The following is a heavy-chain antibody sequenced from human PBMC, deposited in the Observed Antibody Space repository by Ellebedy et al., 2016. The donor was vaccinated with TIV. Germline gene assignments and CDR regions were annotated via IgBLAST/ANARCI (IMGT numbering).Heavy chain of an antibody. CDR3: ATSTGTTGENDY. CDR1: GGTFSSYA. CDR2: IIPILGIA. Sequence: ASVKVSCKASGGTFSSYAISWVRQAPGQGLEWMGGIIPILGIANYAQKFQGRVTITADKSTSTAYMELSSLRSDDTAVYYCATSTGTTGENDYWGQGTLVIVSS. J-gene: IGHJ4*02. D-gene: IGHD1-7*01. V-gene: IGHV1-69*10.